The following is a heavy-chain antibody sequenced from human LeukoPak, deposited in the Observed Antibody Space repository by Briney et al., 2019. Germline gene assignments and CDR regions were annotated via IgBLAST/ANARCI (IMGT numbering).Heavy chain of an antibody. CDR3: ASPYYYDSSGLYYYYYGMDV. V-gene: IGHV3-30-3*01. CDR1: GFTFSSYA. Sequence: PGGSLRLSCAASGFTFSSYAMHWVRQAPGKGLEWVAVISYDGSNKYYADSVKGRFTISRDNSKNTLYLQMNSLRAEDTAVYYCASPYYYDSSGLYYYYYGMDVWGQGTTVTVSS. CDR2: ISYDGSNK. D-gene: IGHD3-22*01. J-gene: IGHJ6*02.